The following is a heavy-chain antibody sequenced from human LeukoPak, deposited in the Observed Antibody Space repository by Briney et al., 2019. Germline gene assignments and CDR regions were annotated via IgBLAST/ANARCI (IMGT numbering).Heavy chain of an antibody. V-gene: IGHV1-69*13. D-gene: IGHD6-13*01. CDR1: GGTFSSYA. Sequence: GASVKVSCKASGGTFSSYAISWVRQAPGQGLEWMGGIIPIFGTANYAQKFQGRVTITADESTSTAYMELSSLRSEDTAVYYCARGLAAANWFDPWGQGTLVTVSS. CDR2: IIPIFGTA. CDR3: ARGLAAANWFDP. J-gene: IGHJ5*02.